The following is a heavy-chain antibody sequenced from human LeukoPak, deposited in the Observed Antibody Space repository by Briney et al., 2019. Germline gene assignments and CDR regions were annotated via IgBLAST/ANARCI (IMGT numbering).Heavy chain of an antibody. CDR2: IKSNAEAGTT. CDR1: GVTFITAW. CDR3: VTDENAYGYGA. D-gene: IGHD5-18*01. J-gene: IGHJ5*02. V-gene: IGHV3-15*01. Sequence: GGSLRLSCAASGVTFITAWMNWVRQAPEKGLEWVGRIKSNAEAGTTDYAAPVEGRFTISRDDSKNTLFLQMNSLKVEDTAVYYCVTDENAYGYGAWGQGTLVTVPS.